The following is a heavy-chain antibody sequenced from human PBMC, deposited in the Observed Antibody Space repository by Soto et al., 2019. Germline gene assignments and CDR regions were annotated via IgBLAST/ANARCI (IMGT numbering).Heavy chain of an antibody. D-gene: IGHD1-26*01. Sequence: EVQLLESGGGLVQPGGSLRLSCAASGFTFSNHAVNWVRQAPGKGLEWVSVISGRGGTTFYADSVKGRFTISRDNSKNPLFLQMNSLRAADTAVYSCAKDGRGSYPGGDYFDSWGQGTLVTVSS. CDR2: ISGRGGTT. CDR1: GFTFSNHA. CDR3: AKDGRGSYPGGDYFDS. J-gene: IGHJ4*02. V-gene: IGHV3-23*01.